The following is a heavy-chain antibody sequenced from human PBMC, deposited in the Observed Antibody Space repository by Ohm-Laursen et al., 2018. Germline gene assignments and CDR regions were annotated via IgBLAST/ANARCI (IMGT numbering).Heavy chain of an antibody. CDR1: AYTFTGYL. V-gene: IGHV1-2*02. CDR3: AKSQGITRILYDAFDI. J-gene: IGHJ3*02. D-gene: IGHD3-22*01. CDR2: INPNSGGT. Sequence: GASVKVSCKASAYTFTGYLMHWVRQAPGQGLEWMGWINPNSGGTKYSQKFQGRVTMTRDTSINTAYMELSGLRSDDTAVYYCAKSQGITRILYDAFDIWGQGTVVTVSS.